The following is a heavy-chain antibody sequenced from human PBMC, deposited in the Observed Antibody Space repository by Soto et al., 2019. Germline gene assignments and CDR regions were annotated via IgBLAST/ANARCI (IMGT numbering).Heavy chain of an antibody. Sequence: QVQLVQSGGELKKPGASVKVSCKASGYTFTNYAISWVRQAPGRGLERMGWVNTYNGNPNYPQICQGRVTMTTDTSTGTAYMELRSRKSAGSAIYYCARDSQYSTSWQRFASWCQGTLVTVSS. CDR3: ARDSQYSTSWQRFAS. V-gene: IGHV1-18*01. D-gene: IGHD6-13*01. CDR2: VNTYNGNP. CDR1: GYTFTNYA. J-gene: IGHJ4*02.